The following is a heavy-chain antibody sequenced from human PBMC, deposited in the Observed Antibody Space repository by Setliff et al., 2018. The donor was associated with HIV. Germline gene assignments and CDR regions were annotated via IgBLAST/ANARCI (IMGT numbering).Heavy chain of an antibody. Sequence: ASVKVSCKSSEYSFTSYDINWVRQATGQGLEWMGWLNPNSHNTGYAQKFQGRVAMTWDTSISTAYMELNNLKFEDTAVYYCARARRDSYDRGRRNHYYIDVWGKGTTVTVSS. J-gene: IGHJ6*03. CDR1: EYSFTSYD. CDR2: LNPNSHNT. V-gene: IGHV1-8*01. CDR3: ARARRDSYDRGRRNHYYIDV. D-gene: IGHD3-22*01.